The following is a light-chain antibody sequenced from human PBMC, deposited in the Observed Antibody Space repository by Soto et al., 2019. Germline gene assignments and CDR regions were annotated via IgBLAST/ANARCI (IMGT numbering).Light chain of an antibody. V-gene: IGLV2-8*01. CDR1: SSDVGGYNF. J-gene: IGLJ3*02. CDR2: EVT. Sequence: QSALTQPPSASGSPGQSGTISCTGTSSDVGGYNFVSWYQQHPGKAPQFMIYEVTKRPSGVPDRFSGSKSGNTASLPVSGLQAEDEADYYCSSYAGGIKWVFGGGTKLTVL. CDR3: SSYAGGIKWV.